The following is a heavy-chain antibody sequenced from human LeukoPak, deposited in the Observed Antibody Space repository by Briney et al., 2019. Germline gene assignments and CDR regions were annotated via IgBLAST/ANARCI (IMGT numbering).Heavy chain of an antibody. CDR3: ARELGGSGSYYNPGVVDY. CDR2: ISAYNGNT. D-gene: IGHD3-10*01. J-gene: IGHJ4*02. CDR1: GYTFTSYG. Sequence: GASVKVSCKASGYTFTSYGISWVRQAPGQGLEWMGWISAYNGNTNYAQKLQGRVTMTTDTSTSTAYMELRSLRSDDTAVYYCARELGGSGSYYNPGVVDYWGQGTLVTVSS. V-gene: IGHV1-18*01.